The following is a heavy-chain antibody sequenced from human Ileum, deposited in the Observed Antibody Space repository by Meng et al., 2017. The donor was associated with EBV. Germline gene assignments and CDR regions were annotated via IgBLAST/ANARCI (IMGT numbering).Heavy chain of an antibody. CDR2: VVYSGTT. CDR3: ARHHHSPTFDY. CDR1: GGSISSSSYY. Sequence: LQTQESGPGLVKPSETLSLTCTVSGGSISSSSYYWAWIRQPPGEGLEWIGSVVYSGTTYYTSSLKSRVSISVDTSKNQFSLKLSSVTAADTAVYYCARHHHSPTFDYWGQGTLVTVSS. V-gene: IGHV4-39*01. J-gene: IGHJ4*02. D-gene: IGHD1-14*01.